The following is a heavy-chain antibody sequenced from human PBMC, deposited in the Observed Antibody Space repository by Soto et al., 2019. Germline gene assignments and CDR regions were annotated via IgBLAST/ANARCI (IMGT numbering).Heavy chain of an antibody. CDR3: ARRYSSSFDY. Sequence: PSETLSLTCTVSGGSISSSSYYWGWFRQPSGKGLEWIGSIYYSGSTYYNPSLKSRVTISVDTSKNQFSLKLSSVTAADTAVYYCARRYSSSFDYWGQGTLVTVSS. CDR2: IYYSGST. V-gene: IGHV4-39*07. D-gene: IGHD6-13*01. CDR1: GGSISSSSYY. J-gene: IGHJ4*02.